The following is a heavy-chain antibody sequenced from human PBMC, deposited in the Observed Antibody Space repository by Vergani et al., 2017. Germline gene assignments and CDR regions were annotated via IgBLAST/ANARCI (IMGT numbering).Heavy chain of an antibody. CDR3: ARGPDVWSGYGNFYY. Sequence: EVQLVESGGGLVQPGGSLRLSCAASGFTFSSYEMNWVRQAPGKGLEWVSYISSSGSTIYYADSVKGRFTISRDNAKNSLYLQMNSLRAEDTAFYYCARGPDVWSGYGNFYYWGQGTLVTVAS. J-gene: IGHJ4*02. V-gene: IGHV3-48*03. CDR1: GFTFSSYE. D-gene: IGHD3-3*01. CDR2: ISSSGSTI.